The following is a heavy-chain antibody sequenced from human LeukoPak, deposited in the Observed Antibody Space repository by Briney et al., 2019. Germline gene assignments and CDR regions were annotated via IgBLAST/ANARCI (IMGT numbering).Heavy chain of an antibody. V-gene: IGHV4-59*05. CDR2: IYYSGST. CDR1: GGSISSYY. Sequence: SETLSLTCTVFGGSISSYYWSWIRQPPGKGLEWIGSIYYSGSTYYNPSLKSRVTISVDTSKNQFSLKLSSVTAADTAVYYCARGEGLMVYAIGLAFDYWGQGTLVTVSS. J-gene: IGHJ4*02. CDR3: ARGEGLMVYAIGLAFDY. D-gene: IGHD2-8*01.